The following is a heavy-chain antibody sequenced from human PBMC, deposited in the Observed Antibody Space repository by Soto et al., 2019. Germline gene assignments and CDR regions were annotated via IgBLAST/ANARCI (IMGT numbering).Heavy chain of an antibody. CDR3: AREKRSGGYYMDV. Sequence: EVQLVESGGGLVKPGGSLRLSCAASGFTFSSYSMNWVRQAPGKGLEWVSSISSSSSYIYYADSVKGRFTISRDNAKNSLYLKMNSLRAEDTAVYYCAREKRSGGYYMDVWGKGTTVTVSS. CDR1: GFTFSSYS. CDR2: ISSSSSYI. V-gene: IGHV3-21*01. J-gene: IGHJ6*03.